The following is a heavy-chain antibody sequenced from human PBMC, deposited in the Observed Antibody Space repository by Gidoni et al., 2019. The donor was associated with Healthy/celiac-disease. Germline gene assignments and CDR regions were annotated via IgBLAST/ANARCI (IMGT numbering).Heavy chain of an antibody. J-gene: IGHJ3*02. CDR1: GFTFRSYA. Sequence: QVQLVESGGGVVQPGRSLRLSCAASGFTFRSYAMHWVRQAPGKGLEWVAVISYDGSNKYYADSVKGRFTISRDNSKNTLYLQMNSLRAEDTAVYYCARDEMSTILGSHAFDIWGQGTMVTVSS. CDR2: ISYDGSNK. CDR3: ARDEMSTILGSHAFDI. D-gene: IGHD3-16*01. V-gene: IGHV3-30-3*01.